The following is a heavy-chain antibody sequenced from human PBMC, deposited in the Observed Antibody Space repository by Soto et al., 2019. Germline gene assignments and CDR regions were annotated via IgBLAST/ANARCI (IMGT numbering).Heavy chain of an antibody. CDR2: IKPDESEK. D-gene: IGHD4-4*01. CDR1: RFTFRDSW. Sequence: GGSMRLASTASRFTFRDSWMTWVRQAPGKGLEWVARIKPDESEKKYADSVKGRFSISRDNAKNSMYLQMDSLRGEDTAVYYCVRGGSNYASWGQGSLVTVSS. V-gene: IGHV3-7*01. J-gene: IGHJ5*02. CDR3: VRGGSNYAS.